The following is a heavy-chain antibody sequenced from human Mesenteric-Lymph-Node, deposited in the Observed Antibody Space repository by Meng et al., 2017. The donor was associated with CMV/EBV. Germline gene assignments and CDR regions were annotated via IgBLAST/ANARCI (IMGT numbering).Heavy chain of an antibody. CDR1: GFTFSSYA. D-gene: IGHD6-6*01. CDR3: TKGHGPYSNSLVDY. V-gene: IGHV3-30-3*01. Sequence: GESLKISCAASGFTFSSYAMHWVRQAPGKGLEWVAVISYDGSNKYYADSVKGRFTISRDNSKNSLYLQMNSLRAEDTALYYCTKGHGPYSNSLVDYWGQGTLVTISS. CDR2: ISYDGSNK. J-gene: IGHJ4*02.